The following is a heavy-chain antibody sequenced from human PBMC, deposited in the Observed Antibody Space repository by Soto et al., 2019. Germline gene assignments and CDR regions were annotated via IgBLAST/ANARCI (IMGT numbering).Heavy chain of an antibody. V-gene: IGHV3-9*01. J-gene: IGHJ3*02. CDR3: AKDMGYCSNTSCFHAFDI. D-gene: IGHD2-2*01. CDR1: GFTFDDYA. Sequence: EVQLVESGGGLVQPGRSLRLSCAASGFTFDDYAMHWVRQAPGKGLEWVSGISWNSGSIGYADSVKGRFTISRDNAKNSLYLQMNSLRAEDTALYYCAKDMGYCSNTSCFHAFDIWGQGTMVTVSS. CDR2: ISWNSGSI.